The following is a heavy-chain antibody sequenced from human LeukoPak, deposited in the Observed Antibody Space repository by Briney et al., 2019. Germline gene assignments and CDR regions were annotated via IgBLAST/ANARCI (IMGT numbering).Heavy chain of an antibody. J-gene: IGHJ3*02. Sequence: ASVKVPCKASGYSFTSYAMHWARQAPGQRLEWMGWINVGNGDTKYSQKFQGRVTITRDTSASTAYMELSSLRSEDTAVYYCARVSYASGAFDIWGQGTTVTVSS. V-gene: IGHV1-3*01. CDR3: ARVSYASGAFDI. CDR1: GYSFTSYA. CDR2: INVGNGDT. D-gene: IGHD2-2*01.